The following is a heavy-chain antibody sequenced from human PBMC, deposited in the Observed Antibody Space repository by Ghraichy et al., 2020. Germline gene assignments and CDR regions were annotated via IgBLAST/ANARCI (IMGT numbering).Heavy chain of an antibody. V-gene: IGHV3-30*02. CDR3: AKDWRITMVRGVIPLVDY. CDR1: GFTFSSYG. D-gene: IGHD3-10*01. J-gene: IGHJ4*02. Sequence: GGSLRLSCAASGFTFSSYGMHWVRQAPGKGLEWVAFIRYDGSNKYYADSVKGRFTISRDNSKNTLYLQMNSLRAEDTAVYYCAKDWRITMVRGVIPLVDYWGQGTLVTVSS. CDR2: IRYDGSNK.